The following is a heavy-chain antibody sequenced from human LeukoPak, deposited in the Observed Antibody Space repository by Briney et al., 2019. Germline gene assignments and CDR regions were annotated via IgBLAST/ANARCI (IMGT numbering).Heavy chain of an antibody. Sequence: GGSLRLSCAASGFTFSSYGMHWVRQAPGKGLEWVAVIWYDGSNTYYADSVKGRFTISRDNSKNTLYLQMNSLRAEDTAVYYCAKELVWGSYRYYFDYWGQGTLVTVSS. J-gene: IGHJ4*02. V-gene: IGHV3-33*06. CDR1: GFTFSSYG. D-gene: IGHD3-16*02. CDR2: IWYDGSNT. CDR3: AKELVWGSYRYYFDY.